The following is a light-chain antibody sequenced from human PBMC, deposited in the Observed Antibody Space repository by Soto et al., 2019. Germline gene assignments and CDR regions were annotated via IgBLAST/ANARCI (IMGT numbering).Light chain of an antibody. CDR2: AAS. CDR3: RQSYSTLLT. Sequence: DIQMTQSPSSLSASVGDRVTITCRASQSISSYLNWYQQKPGKAPKLLIYAASSLQSGVPSRFSGSGSGTDFTLTVSSLQPEDCATYYCRQSYSTLLTFGQGTKVEIK. CDR1: QSISSY. J-gene: IGKJ1*01. V-gene: IGKV1-39*01.